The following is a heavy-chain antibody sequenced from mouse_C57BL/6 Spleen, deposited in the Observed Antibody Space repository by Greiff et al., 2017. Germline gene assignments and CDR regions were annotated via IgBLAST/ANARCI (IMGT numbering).Heavy chain of an antibody. CDR2: ISSGSSTI. CDR3: ASYYGNYEFAY. Sequence: EVMLVESGGGLVKPGGSLKLSCAASGFTFSDYGMHWVRQAPEKGLEWVAYISSGSSTIYYADTVKGRFTISRDNAKNTLFLQMTSLRSEDTAMYYCASYYGNYEFAYWGQGTLVTVSA. J-gene: IGHJ3*01. CDR1: GFTFSDYG. D-gene: IGHD2-1*01. V-gene: IGHV5-17*01.